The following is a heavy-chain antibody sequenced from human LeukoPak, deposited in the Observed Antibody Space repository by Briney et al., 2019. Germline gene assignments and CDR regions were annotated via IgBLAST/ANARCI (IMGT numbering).Heavy chain of an antibody. Sequence: SETLSLTCTVSGGSIGSSSYYWGWIRQPPGKGLEWIGSIYYSGSTYYNPSLKSRVTISVDTSKNQFSLKLSSVTAADTAVYYCARRSGDGAYYFDYWGQGTLDTVSS. CDR3: ARRSGDGAYYFDY. CDR2: IYYSGST. V-gene: IGHV4-39*01. J-gene: IGHJ4*02. CDR1: GGSIGSSSYY. D-gene: IGHD3-10*01.